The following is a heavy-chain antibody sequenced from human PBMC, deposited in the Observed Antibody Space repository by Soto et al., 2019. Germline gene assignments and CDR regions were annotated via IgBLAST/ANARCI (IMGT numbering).Heavy chain of an antibody. Sequence: ASVKVSCKASGYTFTSYAMHWVRQDTGQRLEWMGWINAGNGSTKYSQKFQGRVTITRDTSANTAYMELSSLRSEDTAVYYCARTSLVPAVMVAWFAPWGQGTLVTVSS. CDR3: ARTSLVPAVMVAWFAP. V-gene: IGHV1-3*01. D-gene: IGHD2-2*01. CDR2: INAGNGST. CDR1: GYTFTSYA. J-gene: IGHJ5*02.